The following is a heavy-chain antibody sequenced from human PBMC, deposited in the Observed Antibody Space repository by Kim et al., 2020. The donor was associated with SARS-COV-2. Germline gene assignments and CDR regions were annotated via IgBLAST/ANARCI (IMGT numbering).Heavy chain of an antibody. CDR2: IYYSGST. CDR3: ARVEGRSIAARLGWFDP. J-gene: IGHJ5*02. D-gene: IGHD6-6*01. Sequence: SETLSLTCTVSGGSISSYYWSWIRQPPGKGLEWIGYIYYSGSTNYNPSLKSRVTISVDTSKNQFSLKLSSVTAADTAVYYCARVEGRSIAARLGWFDPWGQGTLVTVSS. CDR1: GGSISSYY. V-gene: IGHV4-59*13.